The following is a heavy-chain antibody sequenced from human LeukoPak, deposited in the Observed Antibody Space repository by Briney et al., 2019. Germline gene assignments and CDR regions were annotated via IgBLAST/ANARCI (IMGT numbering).Heavy chain of an antibody. CDR2: IRYDGSNK. D-gene: IGHD5-24*01. J-gene: IGHJ4*02. Sequence: GGSLRLSCAVSGFTFSSYGLHWVRQAPGKGLEWVAFIRYDGSNKYYADSVKGRFTISRDNSKNTLYLQMNSLRAEDTAVYYCAKDPTRGDGYNYDYWGQGTLVTVSS. V-gene: IGHV3-30*02. CDR1: GFTFSSYG. CDR3: AKDPTRGDGYNYDY.